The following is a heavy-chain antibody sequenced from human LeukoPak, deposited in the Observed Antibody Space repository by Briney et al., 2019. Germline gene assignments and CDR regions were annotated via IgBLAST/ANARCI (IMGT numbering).Heavy chain of an antibody. Sequence: GGSLRLSCAASGFNFTNYNMNWVRQAPGKGLEWVSSISASGSYIYYADSLKGRFTISRDNTKNSLFLQMNSLRAEDTAVYYCARDSPGTTASDYWGQGTLVTVSS. D-gene: IGHD1-1*01. CDR2: ISASGSYI. J-gene: IGHJ4*02. V-gene: IGHV3-21*01. CDR3: ARDSPGTTASDY. CDR1: GFNFTNYN.